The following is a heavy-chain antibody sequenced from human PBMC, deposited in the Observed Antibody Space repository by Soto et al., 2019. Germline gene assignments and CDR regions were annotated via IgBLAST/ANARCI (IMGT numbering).Heavy chain of an antibody. CDR2: ISGSGNSI. CDR1: GFTFSDHY. V-gene: IGHV3-11*01. Sequence: QVHLVESGGGLVKPGGSLRVSCAASGFTFSDHYMTWIRQAPGKGLESVAYISGSGNSINYAVSVKGRFTISRDNAKNSLYLQMTSLRADDTAVYYCSREPRLMDVWGQGTTVTVSS. J-gene: IGHJ6*02. CDR3: SREPRLMDV. D-gene: IGHD3-22*01.